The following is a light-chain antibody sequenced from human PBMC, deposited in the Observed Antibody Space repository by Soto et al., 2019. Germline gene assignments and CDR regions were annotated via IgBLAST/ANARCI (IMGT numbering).Light chain of an antibody. CDR1: QSVSSY. J-gene: IGKJ2*01. CDR2: DAS. Sequence: EIVLTQSPATLSLSPGERATLSCRASQSVSSYLAWYQHKPGQAPRLLIYDASNRATGIPARISGSGSGTDFTLTISSLEPEDFAVYYCQQRSNWPPYTFGPGTKLEIK. CDR3: QQRSNWPPYT. V-gene: IGKV3-11*01.